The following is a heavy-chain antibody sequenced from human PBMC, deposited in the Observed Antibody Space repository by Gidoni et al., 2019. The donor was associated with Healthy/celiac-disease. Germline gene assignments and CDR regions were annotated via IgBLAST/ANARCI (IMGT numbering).Heavy chain of an antibody. CDR1: GFNFSSYS. CDR2: ISSSSSTI. V-gene: IGHV3-48*02. Sequence: EVQLVESGGCLVQPGGSLRLFCAASGFNFSSYSMNWVRQAPGKGLEWVSYISSSSSTIYYADSEKGRFTISRENAKNSLYLKMNSLRDEDTAVYYCARGVAVADDYWGQGTLVTVSS. D-gene: IGHD6-19*01. CDR3: ARGVAVADDY. J-gene: IGHJ4*02.